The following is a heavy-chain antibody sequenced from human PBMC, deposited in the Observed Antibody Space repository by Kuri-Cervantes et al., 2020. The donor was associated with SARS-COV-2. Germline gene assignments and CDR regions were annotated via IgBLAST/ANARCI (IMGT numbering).Heavy chain of an antibody. V-gene: IGHV3-23*01. J-gene: IGHJ4*02. CDR1: GFTFRNYA. CDR3: AKYIGSGTNTPDY. Sequence: GESLKISCAASGFTFRNYAMTWIRQAPGKGLEWVSVISSGGGNTFYTGPVKGRFTISRHNYNNTLYLQMNSLRADDTAVYYCAKYIGSGTNTPDYWGQGTLVTVSS. CDR2: ISSGGGNT. D-gene: IGHD3-10*01.